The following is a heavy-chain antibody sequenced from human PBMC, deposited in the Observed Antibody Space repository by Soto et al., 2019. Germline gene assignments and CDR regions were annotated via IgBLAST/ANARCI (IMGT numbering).Heavy chain of an antibody. J-gene: IGHJ6*02. CDR3: ARDRSAGNYFYYGMDV. CDR2: IWYDGSKE. CDR1: GLPFNRNG. Sequence: GGSLRLSCAASGLPFNRNGMHWVRQAPGKGLGWVAVIWYDGSKEYYSDSVKGRFTISRDNSKNMLYLQMNSVRVEDTAVYFCARDRSAGNYFYYGMDVWGQGTTVTVSS. V-gene: IGHV3-33*01. D-gene: IGHD1-1*01.